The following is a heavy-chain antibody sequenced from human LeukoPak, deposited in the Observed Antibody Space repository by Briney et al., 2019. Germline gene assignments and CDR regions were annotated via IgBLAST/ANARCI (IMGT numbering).Heavy chain of an antibody. CDR1: GFTFSDYY. CDR2: ISSSGSTI. V-gene: IGHV3-11*01. J-gene: IGHJ4*02. D-gene: IGHD6-13*01. Sequence: MAGGSLRLSCAASGFTFSDYYMSWIRQAPGKGLEWVSYISSSGSTIYYADSVKGRFTISRDNAKNSLYLQMNSLRAEDTAVYYCARDFPAAAGYYFDYWGQGTLVTVSS. CDR3: ARDFPAAAGYYFDY.